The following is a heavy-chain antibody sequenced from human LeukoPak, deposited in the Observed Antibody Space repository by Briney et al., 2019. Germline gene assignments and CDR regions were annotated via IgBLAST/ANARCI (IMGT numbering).Heavy chain of an antibody. D-gene: IGHD6-13*01. CDR2: IYYSGST. V-gene: IGHV4-39*01. CDR3: ARRQQLFDY. J-gene: IGHJ4*02. Sequence: SETLSLTCTVSGGSVSSSSYYWGWIRQPPGKGLEWIGSIYYSGSTYYNPSLKSRVTISVDTSKNQFSLKLSSVTAADTAVYYCARRQQLFDYWGQGTLVTVSS. CDR1: GGSVSSSSYY.